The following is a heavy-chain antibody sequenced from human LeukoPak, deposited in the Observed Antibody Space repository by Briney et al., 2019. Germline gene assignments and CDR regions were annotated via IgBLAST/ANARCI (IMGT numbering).Heavy chain of an antibody. CDR2: ISWNSGSI. J-gene: IGHJ4*02. CDR1: GFTFDDYA. V-gene: IGHV3-9*01. D-gene: IGHD3-3*01. CDR3: AKDRSSGTFDY. Sequence: GGSLRLSCAAFGFTFDDYAMHWVRQAPGKGLEWVSGISWNSGSIGYADSVKGRFTISRDNAKNSLYLQMNSLRAEDTALYYCAKDRSSGTFDYWGQGTLVTVSS.